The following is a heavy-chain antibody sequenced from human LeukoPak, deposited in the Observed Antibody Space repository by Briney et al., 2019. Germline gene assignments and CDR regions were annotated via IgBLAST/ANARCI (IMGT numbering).Heavy chain of an antibody. CDR1: GYSFTSYW. V-gene: IGHV5-51*01. CDR2: IYPGDSDT. D-gene: IGHD6-19*01. Sequence: GESLKISCKGSGYSFTSYWIGWVRQMPGKGLAWMGIIYPGDSDTRYSPSFQGQVTISADKSISTAYLQWSSLKASDTAMYYCARRTDPGYSSGWYELQFDYWGQGTLVTVSS. CDR3: ARRTDPGYSSGWYELQFDY. J-gene: IGHJ4*02.